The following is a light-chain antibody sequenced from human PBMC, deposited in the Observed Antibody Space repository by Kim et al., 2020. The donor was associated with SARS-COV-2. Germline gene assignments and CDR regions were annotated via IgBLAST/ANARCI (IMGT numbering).Light chain of an antibody. CDR2: YDS. J-gene: IGLJ3*02. Sequence: APGKPARITCGGNSIGSKSVHWYQQKPGQAPVLVSYYDSDRPSGIPERFSGSNSGNTATLTISRVEAGDEADYYCQVWDTSSDHWVFGGGTQLTVL. V-gene: IGLV3-21*04. CDR3: QVWDTSSDHWV. CDR1: SIGSKS.